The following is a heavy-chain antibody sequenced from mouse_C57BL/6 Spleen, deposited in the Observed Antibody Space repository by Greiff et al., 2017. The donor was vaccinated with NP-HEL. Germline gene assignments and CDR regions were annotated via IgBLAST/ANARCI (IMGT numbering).Heavy chain of an antibody. V-gene: IGHV1-31*01. Sequence: VQLQQSGPELVKPGASVKISCKASGYSFTGYYMHWVKQSHGNILDWIGYIYPYNGVSSYNQKFKGKATLTVDKSSSTAYMELRSLTSEDSAVYYCARASSYGSSSYCFDYWGQGTTLTVSS. CDR2: IYPYNGVS. J-gene: IGHJ2*01. CDR3: ARASSYGSSSYCFDY. CDR1: GYSFTGYY. D-gene: IGHD1-1*01.